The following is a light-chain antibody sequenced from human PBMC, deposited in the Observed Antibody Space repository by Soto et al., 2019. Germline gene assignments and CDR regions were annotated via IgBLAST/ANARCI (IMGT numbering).Light chain of an antibody. CDR3: SSYTPTNVL. CDR2: EVI. Sequence: QSALTQPASVSGSPGQSITISCTGTSSDVGGSNYVSWYQQHPGTAPKLMIFEVIYRPSGVSNRFSGSKSGNTGSLTISGLPAEDEADYYCSSYTPTNVLFGGGTKLTVL. V-gene: IGLV2-14*01. J-gene: IGLJ2*01. CDR1: SSDVGGSNY.